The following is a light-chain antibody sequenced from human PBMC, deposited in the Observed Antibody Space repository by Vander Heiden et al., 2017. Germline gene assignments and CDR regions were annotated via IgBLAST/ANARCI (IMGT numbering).Light chain of an antibody. CDR2: DVS. CDR3: CSYAGSYTLGV. Sequence: QSALTQPRSVSGSPGQAVTISCTGTSSDVGGYNYVSWYQQHPGKAPKLMIYDVSKRPSGVPDRFSGSKSGNTASLTTSGLQAEDEADYYCCSYAGSYTLGVFSGGTKLTVL. J-gene: IGLJ3*02. CDR1: SSDVGGYNY. V-gene: IGLV2-11*01.